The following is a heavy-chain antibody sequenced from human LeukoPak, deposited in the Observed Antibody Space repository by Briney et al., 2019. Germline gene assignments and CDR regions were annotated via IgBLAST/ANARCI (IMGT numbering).Heavy chain of an antibody. CDR1: GFTFSNFG. Sequence: GGSLRLTCAASGFTFSNFGINWVRQAPGKGLEWVSSISSSSSYISYADSVKGRFTISRDNAKNSLDLQMNSLRAEDTAVYYCAIDRYSSGWYTFDYWGQGTLVTVSS. CDR3: AIDRYSSGWYTFDY. J-gene: IGHJ4*02. CDR2: ISSSSSYI. D-gene: IGHD6-19*01. V-gene: IGHV3-21*01.